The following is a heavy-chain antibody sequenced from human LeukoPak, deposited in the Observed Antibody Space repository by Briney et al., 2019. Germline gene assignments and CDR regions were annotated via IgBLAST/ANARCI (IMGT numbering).Heavy chain of an antibody. D-gene: IGHD2/OR15-2a*01. CDR3: ATIMKYSNSAIDY. CDR2: ISANGGST. CDR1: GFTFSSNC. J-gene: IGHJ4*02. V-gene: IGHV3-23*01. Sequence: PGGSLRLSCAASGFTFSSNCMNWVRQAPGKGPEWVAGISANGGSTYSADSVTGRFTISRDTAKNTLYLQMNIMRPEDTDAYYLATIMKYSNSAIDYWGQGTQVTVSS.